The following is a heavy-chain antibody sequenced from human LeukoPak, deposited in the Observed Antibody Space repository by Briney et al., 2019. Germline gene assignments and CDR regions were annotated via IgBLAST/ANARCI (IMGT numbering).Heavy chain of an antibody. CDR3: ARAGCSGGSCYPYYYYYYMDV. CDR1: GFTFSSYE. D-gene: IGHD2-15*01. CDR2: ITTSGSTI. V-gene: IGHV3-48*03. J-gene: IGHJ6*03. Sequence: PGGSLRLSCAASGFTFSSYEMNWVRQAPGKGLEWLSYITTSGSTIHYADSVKGRFTISRDNAKKSLFLQMHSLRAEDTAVYYCARAGCSGGSCYPYYYYYYMDVWGKGTTVTISS.